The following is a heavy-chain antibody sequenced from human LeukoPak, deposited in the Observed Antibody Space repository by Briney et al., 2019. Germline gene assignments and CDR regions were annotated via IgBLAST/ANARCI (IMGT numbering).Heavy chain of an antibody. CDR3: AVVVTAIL. J-gene: IGHJ4*02. CDR1: GFTFSSYA. Sequence: PGGSLRLSCAASGFTFSSYAMSWVRQAPGEGLEWVSAISGSSRSTYYADSVKGRFTISRDNSKNTLYLQMNSLRAEDTAVYYRAVVVTAILWGQGTLVTVSS. CDR2: ISGSSRST. V-gene: IGHV3-23*01. D-gene: IGHD2-21*02.